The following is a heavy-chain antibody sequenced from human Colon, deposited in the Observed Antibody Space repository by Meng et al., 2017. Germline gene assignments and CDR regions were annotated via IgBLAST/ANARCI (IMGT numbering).Heavy chain of an antibody. Sequence: QVQLQGAGPGLVGPSETLSLTCTVSGASVSSGDYYWSWIRQPPGKGLGWLGYISYTGNTNYNPSLKNRVTISLDTSNNQFSLKLTSMTAADAAIYYCARVNGDFDEAWFDPWGQGTLVTVSS. CDR2: ISYTGNT. D-gene: IGHD2-21*02. CDR3: ARVNGDFDEAWFDP. V-gene: IGHV4-61*08. CDR1: GASVSSGDYY. J-gene: IGHJ5*02.